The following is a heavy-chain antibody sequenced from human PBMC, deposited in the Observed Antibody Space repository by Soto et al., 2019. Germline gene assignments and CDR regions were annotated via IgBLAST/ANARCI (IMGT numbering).Heavy chain of an antibody. J-gene: IGHJ6*02. CDR3: ASAGNTAMASYYYYGMDV. CDR1: GFTVSSNY. V-gene: IGHV3-53*02. CDR2: IYSGGST. D-gene: IGHD5-18*01. Sequence: EVQLVETGGGLIQPGGSLRLSCAASGFTVSSNYMSWVRQAPGKGLEWVSVIYSGGSTYYADSVKGRFTISRDNSKNTLYLQMNSLRAEDTAVYYCASAGNTAMASYYYYGMDVWGQGTTVTVSS.